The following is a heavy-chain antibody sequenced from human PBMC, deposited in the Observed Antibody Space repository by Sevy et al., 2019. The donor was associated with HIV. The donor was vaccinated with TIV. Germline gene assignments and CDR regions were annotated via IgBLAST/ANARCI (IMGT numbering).Heavy chain of an antibody. CDR2: INPIFGTP. D-gene: IGHD3-3*01. J-gene: IGHJ4*02. CDR1: GGSFSTYA. CDR3: ARPTTYYDFWRGYPPFDY. V-gene: IGHV1-69*06. Sequence: ASVKVSCKASGGSFSTYAITWVRQAPGQGLEWMGGINPIFGTPNYAQKFQGRVTITADKSTSTAYMELTSLRSEDTAMYYCARPTTYYDFWRGYPPFDYWGQGALVTVSS.